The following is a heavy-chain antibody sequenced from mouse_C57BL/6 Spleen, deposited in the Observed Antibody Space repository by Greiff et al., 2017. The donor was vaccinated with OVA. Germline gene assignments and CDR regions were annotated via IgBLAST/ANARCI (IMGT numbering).Heavy chain of an antibody. CDR1: GYTFTSYG. D-gene: IGHD2-4*01. V-gene: IGHV1-81*01. CDR3: ARSDYDPFAY. Sequence: QVQLKESGAELARPGASVKLSCKASGYTFTSYGISWVKQRPGQGLEWIGEIYPRSGNTYYNEKFKGKATLTVDKSSSTAYMELRSLTSEDSAVYFCARSDYDPFAYGGKGTLVTVSA. J-gene: IGHJ3*01. CDR2: IYPRSGNT.